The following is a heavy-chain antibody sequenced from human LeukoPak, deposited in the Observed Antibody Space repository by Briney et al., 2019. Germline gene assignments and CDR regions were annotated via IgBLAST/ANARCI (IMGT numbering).Heavy chain of an antibody. J-gene: IGHJ4*02. V-gene: IGHV4-34*01. CDR3: AREYRPYIRPATKLDY. Sequence: GSLRLSCAASGFTFSSYSMNWVRQPPGKGLQWIGEIDHSGSTKYNPSLKSRVTISVDTSKNQFSLKLRSVPAADTAVYYCAREYRPYIRPATKLDYWGQGTLVTVSS. CDR1: GFTFSSYS. D-gene: IGHD2-2*01. CDR2: IDHSGST.